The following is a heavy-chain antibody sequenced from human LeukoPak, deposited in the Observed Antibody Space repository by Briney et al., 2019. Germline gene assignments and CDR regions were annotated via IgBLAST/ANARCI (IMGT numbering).Heavy chain of an antibody. CDR1: GFTFSSYN. Sequence: GGSLRLSCAASGFTFSSYNMNWVRQAPGKGLEWVTYISTSSNTIYYADSVKGRFTISRDNAKNSLYLQMNDLRAEDTAVYYCARVGSYGMDVWGQGTTVTVSS. CDR3: ARVGSYGMDV. J-gene: IGHJ6*02. CDR2: ISTSSNTI. V-gene: IGHV3-48*01. D-gene: IGHD3-10*01.